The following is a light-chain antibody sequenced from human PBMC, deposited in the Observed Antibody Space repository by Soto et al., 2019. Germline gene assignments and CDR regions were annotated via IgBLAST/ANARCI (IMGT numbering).Light chain of an antibody. Sequence: DIQMTQSPSSLSASVGDRVTITCQASQDISNYLNWYQQKPGKAPKLLIYGASNLETGVQSRFSGSGSGTDFTFTISSLQPEDIATYYCQQYDNLPITFGQGTRLEIK. V-gene: IGKV1-33*01. CDR2: GAS. CDR1: QDISNY. CDR3: QQYDNLPIT. J-gene: IGKJ5*01.